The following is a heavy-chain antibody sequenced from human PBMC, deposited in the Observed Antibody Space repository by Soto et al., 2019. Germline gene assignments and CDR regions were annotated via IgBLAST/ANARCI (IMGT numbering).Heavy chain of an antibody. CDR3: ARDDDYEANAIDL. CDR1: GFTFSDYY. J-gene: IGHJ5*02. Sequence: GGSLRLSCAASGFTFSDYYMSWIRQAPGKGLEWVAVIWNDGSKQVYDDSVKGRFTISRDNSKNTLYLEMDSLRDEDTSVYYCARDDDYEANAIDLWGQGTLVTVSS. CDR2: IWNDGSKQ. V-gene: IGHV3-33*08. D-gene: IGHD4-17*01.